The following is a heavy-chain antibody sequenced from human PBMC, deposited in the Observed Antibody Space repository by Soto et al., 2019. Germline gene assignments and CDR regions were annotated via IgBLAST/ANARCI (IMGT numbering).Heavy chain of an antibody. CDR3: ARRLRYFDYGIDV. Sequence: EFLKIRWKGVGCSLTNFWVGRVRQMPRKGLEWMGIIYPGDSDTRYSPSFQGQVTISADKSISTAYLQWSSLKASDTVMYYCARRLRYFDYGIDVWGQGTMVTVSS. CDR2: IYPGDSDT. V-gene: IGHV5-51*01. J-gene: IGHJ6*02. D-gene: IGHD3-9*01. CDR1: GCSLTNFW.